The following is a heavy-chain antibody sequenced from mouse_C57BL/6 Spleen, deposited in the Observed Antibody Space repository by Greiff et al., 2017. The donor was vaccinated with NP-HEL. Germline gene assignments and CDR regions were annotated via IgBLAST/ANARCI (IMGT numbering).Heavy chain of an antibody. V-gene: IGHV5-4*01. CDR1: GFTFSSYA. CDR3: AREGFAY. Sequence: EAQLVESGGGLVKPGGSLKLSCAASGFTFSSYAMSWVRQTPEKRLEWVATISDGGSYTYYPDNVKGRFTISRDNAKNNLYLQMSHLKSEDTAMYYCAREGFAYWGQGTLVTVSA. CDR2: ISDGGSYT. J-gene: IGHJ3*01.